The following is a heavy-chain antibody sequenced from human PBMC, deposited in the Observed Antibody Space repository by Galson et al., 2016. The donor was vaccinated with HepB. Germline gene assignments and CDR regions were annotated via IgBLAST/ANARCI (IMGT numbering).Heavy chain of an antibody. V-gene: IGHV3-53*01. D-gene: IGHD1-20*01. CDR2: IYSGGST. CDR3: ASMTGTTPGGY. J-gene: IGHJ4*02. CDR1: GFTFSNAW. Sequence: SLRLSCAASGFTFSNAWMSWVRQAPGKGLEWVSLIYSGGSTYYADSVKGRFTISRDNSKNTLYLQMNSLRAEDTAVYYCASMTGTTPGGYWGQGTLVTVSS.